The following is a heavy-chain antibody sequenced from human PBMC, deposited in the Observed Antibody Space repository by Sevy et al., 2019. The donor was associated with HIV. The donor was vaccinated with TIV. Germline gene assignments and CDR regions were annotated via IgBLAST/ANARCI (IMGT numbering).Heavy chain of an antibody. CDR3: ALTPAPQWLVVFDY. Sequence: SGPTLVNPTQTLTLTCTFSGFSLTTSGVGVAWIRQPPGKALEWLALIYGNDDKRLSSSLKSRLTITKDTSTNQVVLTMTTMDPVDTATYYCALTPAPQWLVVFDYWCQGTLPTVSS. D-gene: IGHD6-19*01. CDR1: GFSLTTSGVG. J-gene: IGHJ4*02. V-gene: IGHV2-5*01. CDR2: IYGNDDK.